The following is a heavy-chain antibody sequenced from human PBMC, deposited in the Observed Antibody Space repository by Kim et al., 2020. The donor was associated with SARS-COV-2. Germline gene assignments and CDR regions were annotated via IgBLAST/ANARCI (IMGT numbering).Heavy chain of an antibody. Sequence: SETLSLTCAVYGGSFSGYYWSWIRQPPGKGLEWIGEINHSGSTNYNPSLKSRVTISVDTSKNQFSLKLSSVTAADTAVYYCARHYGMDVWGQGTTVTVSS. V-gene: IGHV4-34*01. CDR2: INHSGST. J-gene: IGHJ6*02. CDR3: ARHYGMDV. CDR1: GGSFSGYY.